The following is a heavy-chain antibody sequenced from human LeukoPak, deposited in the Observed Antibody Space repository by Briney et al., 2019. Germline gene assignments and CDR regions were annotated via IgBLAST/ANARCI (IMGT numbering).Heavy chain of an antibody. D-gene: IGHD3-22*01. Sequence: GRSLRLSCAASGFTFSSYGMHWVRQAPGKGLEWVAVISYDGSNKYYADSAKGRFTISRDNSKNTLYLQMNSLRAEDTAVYYCAKVGLYYYDSSGYYLKDYYYYGMDVWGQGTTVTVSS. J-gene: IGHJ6*02. CDR2: ISYDGSNK. CDR1: GFTFSSYG. CDR3: AKVGLYYYDSSGYYLKDYYYYGMDV. V-gene: IGHV3-30*18.